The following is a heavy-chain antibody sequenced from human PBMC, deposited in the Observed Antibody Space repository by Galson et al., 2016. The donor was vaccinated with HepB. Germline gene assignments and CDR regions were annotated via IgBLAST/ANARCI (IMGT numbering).Heavy chain of an antibody. CDR1: GFTFTNYA. Sequence: SLRLSCAASGFTFTNYAMSWVRQAPGKGLEWVSTFSGPLSTTYYADSVKGRFTISRDNSKNTLYLQMNSLRSEDTAVYYCASDMNHFDSWGGPFDYWGQGTLVTVSS. J-gene: IGHJ4*02. CDR3: ASDMNHFDSWGGPFDY. V-gene: IGHV3-23*01. D-gene: IGHD2-21*01. CDR2: FSGPLSTT.